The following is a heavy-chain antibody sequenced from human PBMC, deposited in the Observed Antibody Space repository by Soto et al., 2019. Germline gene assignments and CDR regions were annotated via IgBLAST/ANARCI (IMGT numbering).Heavy chain of an antibody. V-gene: IGHV4-61*08. CDR2: IYYNAIT. J-gene: IGHJ5*02. Sequence: QVKLQESGPGLVKPSETLSLTCTVSGDSVSSGAYYWSWVRQPPGKGLEWIGYIYYNAITNYNPSLKSRGTILVDPSESEILLTLNSVTPADPGVFYCGRANFAGGGEIFGPWGQGVLVTVSA. CDR3: GRANFAGGGEIFGP. D-gene: IGHD3-10*01. CDR1: GDSVSSGAYY.